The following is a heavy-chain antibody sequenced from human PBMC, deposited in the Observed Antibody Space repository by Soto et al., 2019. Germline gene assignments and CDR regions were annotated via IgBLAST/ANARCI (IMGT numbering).Heavy chain of an antibody. V-gene: IGHV4-59*01. Sequence: ASETLCLTCTVSGGSISGYYWSWIRQPPGKGLEWIGYMYNTGSTVYNPSFKSRVTISVDTSKNQFSLKLNSVTAADTAVYYCARDLWGYCGTDCYPLDVWGQGTTVT. J-gene: IGHJ6*02. CDR1: GGSISGYY. CDR3: ARDLWGYCGTDCYPLDV. D-gene: IGHD2-21*02. CDR2: MYNTGST.